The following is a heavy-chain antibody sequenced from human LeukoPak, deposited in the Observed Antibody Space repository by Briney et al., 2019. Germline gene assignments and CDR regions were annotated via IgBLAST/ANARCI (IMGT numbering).Heavy chain of an antibody. Sequence: SETLSLTCTVSGGSISSHYWSWIRQPPGQGLEWIGYIYYSGSTNYNPSLKSRVTISVDTSKNQFSLKLSSVTAADTAVYYCARVIALGYCSSTSCLQGGWFDPWGQGTLVTVSS. V-gene: IGHV4-59*11. J-gene: IGHJ5*02. CDR2: IYYSGST. CDR3: ARVIALGYCSSTSCLQGGWFDP. CDR1: GGSISSHY. D-gene: IGHD2-2*01.